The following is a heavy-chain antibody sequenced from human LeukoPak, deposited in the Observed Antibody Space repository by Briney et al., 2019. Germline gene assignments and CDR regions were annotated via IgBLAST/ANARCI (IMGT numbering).Heavy chain of an antibody. Sequence: PSETLSLTCTVSGGSISSGGYYWSWIRQPPGKGLEWIGYIYYSGSTYYNPSLKSRVTISVDRSKNQFSLKLSSVTAADTAVYYCARGASRGRWFDPWGQGTVVTISS. J-gene: IGHJ5*02. V-gene: IGHV4-30-4*08. CDR3: ARGASRGRWFDP. CDR1: GGSISSGGYY. D-gene: IGHD6-6*01. CDR2: IYYSGST.